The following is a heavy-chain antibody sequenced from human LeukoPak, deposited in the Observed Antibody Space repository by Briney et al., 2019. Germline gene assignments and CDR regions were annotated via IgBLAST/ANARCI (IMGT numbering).Heavy chain of an antibody. V-gene: IGHV3-74*01. CDR2: INSDGSTT. CDR3: ATVPTGSWGWFDP. CDR1: GFTFSTYW. D-gene: IGHD1-26*01. Sequence: GGSLRLSCAASGFTFSTYWMHWVRQAPGKGLVWVSRINSDGSTTTYADSVKGRFTISRDNARNTLYLQMNSLRDEDTAVYYCATVPTGSWGWFDPWGQGTLVTVSS. J-gene: IGHJ5*02.